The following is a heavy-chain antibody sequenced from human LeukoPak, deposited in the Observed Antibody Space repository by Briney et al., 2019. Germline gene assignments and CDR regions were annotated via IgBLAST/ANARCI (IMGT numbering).Heavy chain of an antibody. V-gene: IGHV3-7*01. J-gene: IGHJ4*02. CDR1: GFTFSNYW. D-gene: IGHD6-13*01. CDR3: AKFYTSTWSPYDH. CDR2: IKQDGSDK. Sequence: GGSLRLSCAASGFTFSNYWMGWVRQAPGKGLEWMASIKQDGSDKYYVDSVKGRFTISRDNAENSLYLQMSSLRAEDTAVYYCAKFYTSTWSPYDHWGQGTLVTVSS.